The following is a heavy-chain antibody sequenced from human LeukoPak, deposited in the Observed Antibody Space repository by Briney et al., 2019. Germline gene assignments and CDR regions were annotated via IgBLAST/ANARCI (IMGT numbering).Heavy chain of an antibody. CDR1: GFTFSSYS. D-gene: IGHD5/OR15-5a*01. Sequence: PGGSLRLSCAASGFTFSSYSMNWVRQAPGKGLEWLSYISTSGNSNSIYYAASVKGRFTISRDNARNSVYLQMDTLRAEDTAVYYCARGLRFINDYWGQGTLVTVSS. V-gene: IGHV3-48*04. CDR2: ISTSGNSNSI. CDR3: ARGLRFINDY. J-gene: IGHJ4*02.